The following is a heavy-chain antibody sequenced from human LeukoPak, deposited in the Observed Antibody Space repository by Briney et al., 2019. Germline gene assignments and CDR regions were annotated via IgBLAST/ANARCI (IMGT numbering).Heavy chain of an antibody. D-gene: IGHD6-13*01. Sequence: PSETLSLTCAVYGGFFSGYYWSWIRQPPGKGLEWIGEINHSGSTNYNPSLKSRVTISVDTSKNQFSLKLSSVTAADTAVYYCARGYSSSWRTIDYWGQGTLVTVSS. V-gene: IGHV4-34*01. CDR3: ARGYSSSWRTIDY. CDR1: GGFFSGYY. CDR2: INHSGST. J-gene: IGHJ4*02.